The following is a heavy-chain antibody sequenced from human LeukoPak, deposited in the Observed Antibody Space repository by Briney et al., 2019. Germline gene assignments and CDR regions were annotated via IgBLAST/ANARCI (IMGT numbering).Heavy chain of an antibody. CDR2: IYYSGST. D-gene: IGHD3-9*01. CDR1: GGSISSSSYY. J-gene: IGHJ4*02. Sequence: PSETLSLTCTVSGGSISSSSYYWGWIRQPPGKGLEWIGSIYYSGSTYYNPSLKSRVTISVDTSKNQFSLKLSSVTAADTAVYYCARREVHYDILTGYYPPEFDYWGQGTLVTVSS. CDR3: ARREVHYDILTGYYPPEFDY. V-gene: IGHV4-39*07.